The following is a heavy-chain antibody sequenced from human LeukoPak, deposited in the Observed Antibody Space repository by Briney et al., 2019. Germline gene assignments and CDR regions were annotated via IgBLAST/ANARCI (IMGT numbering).Heavy chain of an antibody. CDR2: IGWNSGYI. J-gene: IGHJ6*02. Sequence: GRSLSLSCAASGFTFDDYAMHWVRQAPGKGLEWVSGIGWNSGYIGYADSVKGRFIISRDNARNSLYLQMNSLRDEDTALYYCAKGGPANTGNYWTRYYGMGGWGQGATVTVPS. CDR3: AKGGPANTGNYWTRYYGMGG. CDR1: GFTFDDYA. D-gene: IGHD1-26*01. V-gene: IGHV3-9*01.